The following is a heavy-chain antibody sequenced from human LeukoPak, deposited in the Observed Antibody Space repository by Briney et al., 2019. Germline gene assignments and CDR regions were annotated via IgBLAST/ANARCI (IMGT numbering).Heavy chain of an antibody. CDR2: IYYSGST. CDR3: AREEYGDYVGY. V-gene: IGHV4-59*01. CDR1: GGSISSYS. Sequence: SETLSLTCTVSGGSISSYSWSWIRQPPGKRLEWIGYIYYSGSTDYNPSLKRRVTISVDTSKNQYSLKLNSVTAADTAVYYCAREEYGDYVGYWGKGTLVTVSS. D-gene: IGHD4-17*01. J-gene: IGHJ4*02.